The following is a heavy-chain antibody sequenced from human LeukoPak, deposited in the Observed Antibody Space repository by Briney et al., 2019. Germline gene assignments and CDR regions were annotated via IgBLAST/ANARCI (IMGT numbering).Heavy chain of an antibody. Sequence: GGSLRLSCAASGFTFSSYWMSWVRQAPGKGLEWVANIKQDGGEKYYVDSVKGRFTISRDNAKNSLYLQMNSLRAEDTAVYYCARGFCDILTGYYCNWFDPWGQGTLVTVSS. V-gene: IGHV3-7*03. CDR3: ARGFCDILTGYYCNWFDP. J-gene: IGHJ5*02. CDR1: GFTFSSYW. D-gene: IGHD3-9*01. CDR2: IKQDGGEK.